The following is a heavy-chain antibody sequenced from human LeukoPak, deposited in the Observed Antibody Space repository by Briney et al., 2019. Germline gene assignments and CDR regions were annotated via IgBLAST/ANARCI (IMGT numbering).Heavy chain of an antibody. CDR1: GGSVSSGSYY. CDR2: IHYSGST. J-gene: IGHJ4*02. D-gene: IGHD3-10*01. Sequence: SETLSLTCTVSGGSVSSGSYYWTWIRQPPGKGLEWIGYIHYSGSTNYNPSLKSRVTISVDTSKNQFSLKLSSVTAADTAVYYCARENYYGSGKIDYWGQGTLVTVSS. CDR3: ARENYYGSGKIDY. V-gene: IGHV4-61*01.